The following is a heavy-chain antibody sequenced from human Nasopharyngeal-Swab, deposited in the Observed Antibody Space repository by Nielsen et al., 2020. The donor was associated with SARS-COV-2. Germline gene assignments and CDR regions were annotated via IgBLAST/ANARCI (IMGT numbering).Heavy chain of an antibody. D-gene: IGHD5-18*01. Sequence: SVKVSCKASGFTFTSSAMQWVRQARGQRLEWIGWIFVGSGNTNYAQKFQERVTITRDMSTSTAYMELSSLRSEDTAVYYCAAITGDTATGKGHPLGFDPWGQGTLVTVSS. CDR3: AAITGDTATGKGHPLGFDP. V-gene: IGHV1-58*02. J-gene: IGHJ5*02. CDR2: IFVGSGNT. CDR1: GFTFTSSA.